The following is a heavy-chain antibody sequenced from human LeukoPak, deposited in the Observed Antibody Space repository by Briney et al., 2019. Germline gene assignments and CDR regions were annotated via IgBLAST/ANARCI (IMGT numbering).Heavy chain of an antibody. J-gene: IGHJ3*02. CDR2: IYYSGST. CDR3: ARMRAAAGWAFDI. D-gene: IGHD6-13*01. CDR1: GGSISSYY. Sequence: SETLSITCTVSGGSISSYYWSWIRQPPGKGLEWIGYIYYSGSTNYNPSLKSRVTISVDTSKNQFSLKLSSVTAADTAVYYCARMRAAAGWAFDIWGQGTMVTVSS. V-gene: IGHV4-59*01.